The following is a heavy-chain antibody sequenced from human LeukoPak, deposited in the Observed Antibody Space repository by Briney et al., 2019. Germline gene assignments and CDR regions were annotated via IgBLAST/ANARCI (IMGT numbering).Heavy chain of an antibody. CDR1: GFTFSSFA. CDR2: ISNTGVST. V-gene: IGHV3-64D*06. CDR3: VRGYSFGPYGMDV. D-gene: IGHD2-15*01. Sequence: GGSLRLSCSASGFTFSSFALHWVRQAPGKGLEYVSGISNTGVSTYYADSVTGRFTISRDNSKNTLYLQMSSLRAEDTAVYFCVRGYSFGPYGMDVWGQGTTVTVSS. J-gene: IGHJ6*02.